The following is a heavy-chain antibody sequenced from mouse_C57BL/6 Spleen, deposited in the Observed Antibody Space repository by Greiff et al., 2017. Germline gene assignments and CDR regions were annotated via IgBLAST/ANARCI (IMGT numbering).Heavy chain of an antibody. CDR2: IYPGSGST. CDR3: ARVDYYGSSSYYFDY. V-gene: IGHV1-55*01. CDR1: GYTFTSYW. J-gene: IGHJ2*01. D-gene: IGHD1-1*01. Sequence: VQLQQPGAELVKPGASVKMSCKASGYTFTSYWITWVKQRPGQGLEWIGDIYPGSGSTNYNEKFKSKATLTVDTSSSTAYMQLSSLTSEDSAVYYCARVDYYGSSSYYFDYWGQGTTLTVSS.